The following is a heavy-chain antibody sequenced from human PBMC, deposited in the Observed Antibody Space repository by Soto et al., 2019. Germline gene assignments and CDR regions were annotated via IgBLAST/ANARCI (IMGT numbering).Heavy chain of an antibody. D-gene: IGHD3-3*01. CDR2: ITDSSDTV. CDR3: ARDFGHGYYLDY. CDR1: GDSISSDDYY. Sequence: LSLTCTVSGDSISSDDYYWSWIRQAPGKGLEWVSYITDSSDTVHYADSVRGRFTISRDDAESSLYLQMNSLRDEDTAVYFCARDFGHGYYLDYWGRGTLVTVSS. V-gene: IGHV3-11*04. J-gene: IGHJ4*02.